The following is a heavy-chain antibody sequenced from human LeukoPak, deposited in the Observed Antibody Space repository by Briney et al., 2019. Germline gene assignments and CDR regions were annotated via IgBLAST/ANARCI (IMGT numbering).Heavy chain of an antibody. J-gene: IGHJ5*02. Sequence: PGASVKVSCKASGYTFTSYGISWVRQAPGQGLEWMGWISAYNGNTNYAQKLQGRVTMTTDTSTSTAYMELRSLRSDDTAVYYCARDLSYYDFWSGYQNWFDPWGQGTLVTVSS. D-gene: IGHD3-3*01. CDR3: ARDLSYYDFWSGYQNWFDP. CDR2: ISAYNGNT. V-gene: IGHV1-18*01. CDR1: GYTFTSYG.